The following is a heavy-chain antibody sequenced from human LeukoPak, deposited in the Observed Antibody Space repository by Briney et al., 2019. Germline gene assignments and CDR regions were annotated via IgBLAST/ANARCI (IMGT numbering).Heavy chain of an antibody. J-gene: IGHJ4*02. CDR3: ATRSGHPTYYDFWSGYYFGH. Sequence: GESLQISCKGSGYSFTSYWIGWVRQMPGKGLEWMGIIYPGDSDTRYSPSFQGQVTISADKSISTAYLQWSSLKASDTAMYYCATRSGHPTYYDFWSGYYFGHWGQGTLVTVSS. D-gene: IGHD3-3*01. CDR1: GYSFTSYW. CDR2: IYPGDSDT. V-gene: IGHV5-51*01.